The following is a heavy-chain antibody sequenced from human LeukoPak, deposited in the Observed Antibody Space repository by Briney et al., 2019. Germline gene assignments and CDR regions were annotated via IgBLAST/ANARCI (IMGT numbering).Heavy chain of an antibody. Sequence: SVKVSCKASGGTFSSYAVSWVRQAPGQGLEWMGRIIPIFGIANYAQKFQGRVTITADKSTSTAYMELSSLRSEDTAVYYCARGDGQVAVAGSMYFDYWGQGTLVTVSS. CDR3: ARGDGQVAVAGSMYFDY. D-gene: IGHD6-19*01. J-gene: IGHJ4*02. CDR2: IIPIFGIA. CDR1: GGTFSSYA. V-gene: IGHV1-69*04.